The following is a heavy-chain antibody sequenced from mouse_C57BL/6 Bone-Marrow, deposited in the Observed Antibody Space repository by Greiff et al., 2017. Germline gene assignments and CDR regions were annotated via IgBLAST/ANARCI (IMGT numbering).Heavy chain of an antibody. CDR1: GFTFSSYG. J-gene: IGHJ4*01. CDR3: ATAQSTGAMDY. V-gene: IGHV5-6*02. D-gene: IGHD3-2*02. Sequence: EVKLVESGGDLVKPGGSLKLSCAASGFTFSSYGMSWVRQTPDKRLEWVATISSGGSYTYYPDSVKGRFTISRDNAKNTLYLQMSSLKSEDTAMYYCATAQSTGAMDYWGQGTSVTVSS. CDR2: ISSGGSYT.